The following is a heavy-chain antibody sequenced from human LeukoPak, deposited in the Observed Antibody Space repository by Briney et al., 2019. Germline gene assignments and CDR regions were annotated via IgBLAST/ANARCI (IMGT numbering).Heavy chain of an antibody. V-gene: IGHV4-4*07. CDR1: GGSISSYY. CDR2: IYTSGST. CDR3: AARTVTTGYYYMDV. J-gene: IGHJ6*03. D-gene: IGHD4-17*01. Sequence: PSETLSLTCTVPGGSISSYYWSWIRQPAGKGLEWVGRIYTSGSTNYNPSLKSRVTMSVDTSKNQFSLKLSSVTAADTAVYYCAARTVTTGYYYMDVWGKGTTVTVSS.